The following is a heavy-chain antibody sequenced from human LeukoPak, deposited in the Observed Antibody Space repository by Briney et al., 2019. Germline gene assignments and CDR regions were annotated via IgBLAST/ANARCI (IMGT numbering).Heavy chain of an antibody. CDR1: GFTSSSYG. D-gene: IGHD6-19*01. Sequence: TGGSLRLSCAASGFTSSSYGMHWVRQAPGKGLEWVAFIRYDGSNKYYAGSVKGRFTISRDNSKNTLYLQMNSLRAEDTAVYYCAKDGYSSGLRFDYWGQGTLVTVSS. J-gene: IGHJ4*02. V-gene: IGHV3-30*02. CDR2: IRYDGSNK. CDR3: AKDGYSSGLRFDY.